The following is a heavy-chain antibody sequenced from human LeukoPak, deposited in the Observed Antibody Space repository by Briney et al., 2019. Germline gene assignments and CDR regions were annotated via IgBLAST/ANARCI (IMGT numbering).Heavy chain of an antibody. CDR1: GFTFSSCE. Sequence: PGGSLRLSCAASGFTFSSCEMNWVRQAPGKGLEWVSYISSSGSTIYYADSVKGRFTISRDNAKNSLYLQMNSLRAEDTAVYYCVRWGRARGVIIPDYWGQGTLVTVSS. CDR3: VRWGRARGVIIPDY. V-gene: IGHV3-48*03. J-gene: IGHJ4*02. CDR2: ISSSGSTI. D-gene: IGHD3-10*01.